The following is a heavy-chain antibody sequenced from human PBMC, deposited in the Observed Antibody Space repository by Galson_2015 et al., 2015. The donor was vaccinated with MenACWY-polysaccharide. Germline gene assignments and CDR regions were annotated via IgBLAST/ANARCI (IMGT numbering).Heavy chain of an antibody. J-gene: IGHJ4*02. CDR1: GFSFRHYG. D-gene: IGHD5-24*01. V-gene: IGHV3-7*01. CDR3: VRGAGWLLDS. Sequence: SLRLSCAASGFSFRHYGLHWVRQAPGKGLEWVALIRGDGTEKHYVDSVKGRFTISRDNAKNSVYLQMKSLRAEDTAVYYCVRGAGWLLDSWGQGTLVTVSS. CDR2: IRGDGTEK.